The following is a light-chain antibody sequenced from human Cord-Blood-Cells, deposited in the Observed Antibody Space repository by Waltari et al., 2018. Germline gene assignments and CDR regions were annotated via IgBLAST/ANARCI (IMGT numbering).Light chain of an antibody. V-gene: IGLV2-23*01. Sequence: QSALTQPASVSGSPGQSITXPCTGTSSDVGSYNLVSWYQQHPGKAPKLMIYEGSKRPSGVSNRFSGSKSGNTASLTISGLQAEDEADYYCCSYAGSVVFGGGTKLTVL. CDR1: SSDVGSYNL. J-gene: IGLJ2*01. CDR3: CSYAGSVV. CDR2: EGS.